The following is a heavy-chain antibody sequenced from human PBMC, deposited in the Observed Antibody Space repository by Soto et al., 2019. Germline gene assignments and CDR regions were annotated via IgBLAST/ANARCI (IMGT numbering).Heavy chain of an antibody. CDR2: IWYDGSNK. CDR3: ATETQWKPTH. V-gene: IGHV3-33*01. J-gene: IGHJ4*02. Sequence: QVQLVESGGGVVQPGRSLRLSCAASGFTFSSYGMHWVRQAPGKGLEWVAVIWYDGSNKYYADSVKGRFTISRDNSKNTLYLQMNSLRAEDTAVYYCATETQWKPTHWGQGTLVTVSS. CDR1: GFTFSSYG. D-gene: IGHD1-1*01.